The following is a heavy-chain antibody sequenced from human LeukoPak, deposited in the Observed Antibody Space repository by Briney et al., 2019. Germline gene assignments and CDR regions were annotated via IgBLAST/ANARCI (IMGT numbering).Heavy chain of an antibody. D-gene: IGHD2-2*01. CDR1: GGSISSGGYY. Sequence: SETLSLTCTVSGGSISSGGYYWSWIRQHPGKGLEWIGCIYYSGSTYYNPSLKSRVTISVDTSKNQFSLKLSSVTAADTAVYYCARDVVVVSRAFDIWGQGTMVTVSS. CDR2: IYYSGST. J-gene: IGHJ3*02. CDR3: ARDVVVVSRAFDI. V-gene: IGHV4-31*03.